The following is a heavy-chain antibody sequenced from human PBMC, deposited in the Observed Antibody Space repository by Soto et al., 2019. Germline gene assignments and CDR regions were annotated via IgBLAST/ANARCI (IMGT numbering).Heavy chain of an antibody. J-gene: IGHJ4*02. Sequence: ASVKVSCKASGYTFTTYGISWVRQAPGQGLEWMGWISAYNGNTSYAQNLQGRVPMTTDTSTSTAYMELRSLRSDDTAVYYCARLYASGSYHYDYWGQGTLVTVSS. CDR3: ARLYASGSYHYDY. CDR1: GYTFTTYG. CDR2: ISAYNGNT. D-gene: IGHD3-10*01. V-gene: IGHV1-18*01.